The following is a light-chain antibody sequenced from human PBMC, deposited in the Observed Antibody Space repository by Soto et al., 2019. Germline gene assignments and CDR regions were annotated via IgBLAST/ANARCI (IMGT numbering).Light chain of an antibody. J-gene: IGKJ2*01. CDR2: SAP. CDR3: LQHSDYPFT. V-gene: IGKV1-17*01. CDR1: RGIRDA. Sequence: DIQMTQSPSSLSASVGDRVTITCRASRGIRDALGWYQQKSGKVPKRLIYSAPSLQNGVPSRFSGRGYGTEFTLTISSLQPEDFATYFCLQHSDYPFTFGQGTRLEI.